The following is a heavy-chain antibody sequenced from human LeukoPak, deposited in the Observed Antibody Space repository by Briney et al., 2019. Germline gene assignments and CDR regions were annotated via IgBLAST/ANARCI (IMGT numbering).Heavy chain of an antibody. J-gene: IGHJ4*02. V-gene: IGHV3-30*19. CDR3: ARDLGDGYNSDAFDY. CDR1: GFTFSSYG. Sequence: GGSLRLSCAASGFTFSSYGMHWVRQAPGKGLEWVAVISYDGSNKYYADSVKGRFTISRDNSKNTLYLQMNSLRAEDTAVYYCARDLGDGYNSDAFDYWGQGTLVTVSS. D-gene: IGHD5-24*01. CDR2: ISYDGSNK.